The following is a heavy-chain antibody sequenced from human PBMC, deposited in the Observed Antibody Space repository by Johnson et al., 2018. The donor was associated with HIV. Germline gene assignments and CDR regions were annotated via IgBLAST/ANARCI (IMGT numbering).Heavy chain of an antibody. CDR3: ARDRVITFGGVIGRGAFDI. CDR1: GFTFSSYA. CDR2: ISYDGSNK. D-gene: IGHD3-16*02. J-gene: IGHJ3*02. Sequence: QVLLVESGGGVVQPGGSLRLSCAASGFTFSSYAMHWVRQAPGKGLEWVAVISYDGSNKYYADSVKGRFTISRDNSKNTLYLQRNSLRAEDTAVYYCARDRVITFGGVIGRGAFDIWGQGTMVTVSS. V-gene: IGHV3-30-3*01.